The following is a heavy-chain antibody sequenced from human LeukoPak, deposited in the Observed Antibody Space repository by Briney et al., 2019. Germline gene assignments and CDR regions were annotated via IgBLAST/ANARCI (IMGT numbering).Heavy chain of an antibody. CDR3: ARRVVVAAAPYYFDY. CDR1: GFTFSSCA. D-gene: IGHD2-2*01. Sequence: GGSLRLSCAASGFTFSSCAMSWVRQGPGKGLVWVSRINSDGSSTNYADSVRGRFTISRDNAENTLYLQMNSLRVEDTAVYYCARRVVVAAAPYYFDYWGQGTLVTVSS. J-gene: IGHJ4*02. V-gene: IGHV3-74*01. CDR2: INSDGSST.